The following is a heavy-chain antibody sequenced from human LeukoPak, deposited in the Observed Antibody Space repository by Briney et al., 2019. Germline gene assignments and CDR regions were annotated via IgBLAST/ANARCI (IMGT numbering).Heavy chain of an antibody. J-gene: IGHJ4*02. CDR1: GFTVSSTY. CDR3: ARDRLTETTSG. CDR2: LYRDGST. D-gene: IGHD4-17*01. Sequence: PGGSLRLSCAASGFTVSSTYMSWVRQAPGKGLEWVSVLYRDGSTYYADSVKGRFTISRDNSKNTLYLQMKSLRAEDTAVYYCARDRLTETTSGWGQGTLVTVSS. V-gene: IGHV3-53*01.